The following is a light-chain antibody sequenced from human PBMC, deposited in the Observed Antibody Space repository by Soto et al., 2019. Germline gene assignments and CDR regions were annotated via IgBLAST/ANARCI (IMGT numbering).Light chain of an antibody. Sequence: ERVMTQSPAALSMSPGERATLSCRASQSVSSNLAWYQQKLGQAPRLLIYGASTRATGIPARFSGSGSGTEFTLTISSLQSEDFAVYYCQQYNNWPPKYTFGQGTKLDIK. CDR1: QSVSSN. J-gene: IGKJ2*01. CDR2: GAS. V-gene: IGKV3-15*01. CDR3: QQYNNWPPKYT.